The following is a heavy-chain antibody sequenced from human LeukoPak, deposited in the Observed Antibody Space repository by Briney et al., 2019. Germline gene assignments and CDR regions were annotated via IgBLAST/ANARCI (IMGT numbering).Heavy chain of an antibody. CDR3: ARDLRFLEWYN. J-gene: IGHJ4*02. D-gene: IGHD3-3*01. CDR2: IYYSGST. Sequence: NASETLSLTCTVSGGSISSYYWSWIRQPPGKGLEWIGYIYYSGSTNYNPSLKSRVTISVDTSKNQFSLKLSSVTAADTAVYYCARDLRFLEWYNWGQGTLVTVSS. CDR1: GGSISSYY. V-gene: IGHV4-59*01.